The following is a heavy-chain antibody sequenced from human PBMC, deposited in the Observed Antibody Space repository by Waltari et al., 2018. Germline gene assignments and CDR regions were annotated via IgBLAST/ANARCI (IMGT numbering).Heavy chain of an antibody. CDR1: GGSFSGYY. CDR3: AREEVYCSGGSCYSLYGWFDT. V-gene: IGHV4-34*01. Sequence: QEQLQQWGAGLLKPSETLSLTCAVYGGSFSGYYWSWIRQPPGKGLEWIGEINHSGSTNYNPSLKSGVTISVDTSKNQFSLKLSSVTAADTAVYYCAREEVYCSGGSCYSLYGWFDTWGQGTLVTVSS. D-gene: IGHD2-15*01. J-gene: IGHJ5*02. CDR2: INHSGST.